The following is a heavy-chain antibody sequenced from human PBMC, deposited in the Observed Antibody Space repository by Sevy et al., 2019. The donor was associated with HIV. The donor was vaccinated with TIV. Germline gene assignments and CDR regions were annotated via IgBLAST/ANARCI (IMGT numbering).Heavy chain of an antibody. CDR3: AKDGTFTAIPSYSDY. D-gene: IGHD2-21*02. CDR2: ISGRGSNT. J-gene: IGHJ4*02. V-gene: IGHV3-23*01. CDR1: GFTFSRHV. Sequence: AGSLRLSCAASGFTFSRHVMSWVHQAPGKELEWVSGISGRGSNTFYADSVKGRFTISRDNSKNTVDLQMSSLRAEDTALYHCAKDGTFTAIPSYSDYWGRGTLVTVSS.